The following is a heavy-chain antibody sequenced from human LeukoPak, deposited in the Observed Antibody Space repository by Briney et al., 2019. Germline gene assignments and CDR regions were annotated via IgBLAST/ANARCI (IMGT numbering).Heavy chain of an antibody. Sequence: GASVKVSCKASGGTFSSYAISWVRQAPGQGLEWMGGIIPILGTANYAQKFQGRVTITADESTSTAYMELSSLRSGDTAVYYCARDSIHGGSYSDAFDIWGQGTMVTVSS. CDR3: ARDSIHGGSYSDAFDI. J-gene: IGHJ3*02. CDR2: IIPILGTA. V-gene: IGHV1-69*13. CDR1: GGTFSSYA. D-gene: IGHD1-26*01.